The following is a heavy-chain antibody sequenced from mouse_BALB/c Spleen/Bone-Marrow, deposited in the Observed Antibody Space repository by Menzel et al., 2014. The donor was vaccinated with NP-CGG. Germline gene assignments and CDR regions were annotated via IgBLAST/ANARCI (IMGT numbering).Heavy chain of an antibody. CDR1: GYAFXNYL. V-gene: IGHV1-54*01. CDR3: ARFTRDY. J-gene: IGHJ2*01. CDR2: INPGIGGT. Sequence: VMLVESGDELVRPGTSVKVSCKASGYAFXNYLIEWFKQRPGQGLEWIGRINPGIGGTTYNAKFKGKATLTADKSSTTAYMQLSSLTSDDSAAYFCARFTRDYWGQGTTLTVSS.